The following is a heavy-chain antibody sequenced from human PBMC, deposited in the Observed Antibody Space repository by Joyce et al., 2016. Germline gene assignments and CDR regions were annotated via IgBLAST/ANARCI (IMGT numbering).Heavy chain of an antibody. CDR1: GGSISSSTYY. V-gene: IGHV4-39*01. J-gene: IGHJ4*02. CDR2: IYYSGSS. CDR3: ARQPGIAAAGPDY. D-gene: IGHD6-13*01. Sequence: QRQLQESGPGLVKPSETLSLTCTVSGGSISSSTYYWGWIRQPPGKGLEWIVSIYYSGSSYYNPSLKSRVSISVDTSKNQFSLRLKSVTASDTAVYFCARQPGIAAAGPDYWGQGTLVTVSS.